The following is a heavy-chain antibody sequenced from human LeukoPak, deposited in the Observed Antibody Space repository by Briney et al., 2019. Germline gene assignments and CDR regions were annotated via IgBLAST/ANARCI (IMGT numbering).Heavy chain of an antibody. Sequence: GGSLRLSCAASGFTVSTNYMNWVRQAPGKGLEWVSVIYSGGSTYYADSVKGRFTISRDNSKNTLYLQMSSLRAEDTAVYYCSPDLYSKYKGYFDYWGPGTLVTVSS. CDR1: GFTVSTNY. CDR2: IYSGGST. D-gene: IGHD4-11*01. V-gene: IGHV3-66*01. J-gene: IGHJ4*02. CDR3: SPDLYSKYKGYFDY.